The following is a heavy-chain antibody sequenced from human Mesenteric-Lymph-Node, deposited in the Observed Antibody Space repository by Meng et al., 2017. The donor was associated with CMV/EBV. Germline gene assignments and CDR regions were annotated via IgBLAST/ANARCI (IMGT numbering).Heavy chain of an antibody. CDR1: GFTVSSNY. Sequence: GESLKISCAASGFTVSSNYMSWVRQAPGKGLEWVSAIYSAGNTYYADSVKGRFTISRDNSKNTLYLQMNSLRVEDTVMYYCARDSRGGWFGEISYYYYGMDVWGQGTTVTVSS. CDR2: IYSAGNT. J-gene: IGHJ6*02. V-gene: IGHV3-53*01. CDR3: ARDSRGGWFGEISYYYYGMDV. D-gene: IGHD3-10*01.